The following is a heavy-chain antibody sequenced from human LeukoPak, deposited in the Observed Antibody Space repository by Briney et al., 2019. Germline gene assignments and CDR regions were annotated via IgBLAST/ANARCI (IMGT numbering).Heavy chain of an antibody. CDR2: INPNSGGT. Sequence: ASVKVSCKASGYTFTGYYMHWVRQAPGQGLEWMGWINPNSGGTNYAQKFQGRVTMTRDTSISTAYMEQSRLRSDDTAVYYCASSRVWSSGWYGFDYWGQGTLVTVSS. V-gene: IGHV1-2*02. D-gene: IGHD6-13*01. CDR3: ASSRVWSSGWYGFDY. CDR1: GYTFTGYY. J-gene: IGHJ4*02.